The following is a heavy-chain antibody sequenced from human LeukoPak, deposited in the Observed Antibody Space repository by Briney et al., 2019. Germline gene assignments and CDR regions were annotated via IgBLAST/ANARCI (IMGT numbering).Heavy chain of an antibody. CDR1: GFTFSSYA. Sequence: GGSLRLSCAASGFTFSSYAMSWVRQAPGKGLEWVSAISGSDGSTYYPDSVKGRFTISRDNSKNTLYLQMNSLRAEDTAVYYCAKDPLAVARLGWYYFDYWGQGTLVTVSS. D-gene: IGHD6-19*01. CDR3: AKDPLAVARLGWYYFDY. V-gene: IGHV3-23*01. CDR2: ISGSDGST. J-gene: IGHJ4*02.